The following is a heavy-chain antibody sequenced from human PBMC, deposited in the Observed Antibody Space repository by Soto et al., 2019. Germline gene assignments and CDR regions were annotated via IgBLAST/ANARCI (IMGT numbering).Heavy chain of an antibody. CDR2: INPSGGST. Sequence: GASSEGLCKASGYTFTSYYMHWVRQAPGQGLEWMGIINPSGGSTSYAQKFQGRVTMTRDKSTSTAYMELSSLTSDDTAMYFCARGPLVVLNYFESWGQGTLVTVSS. CDR3: ARGPLVVLNYFES. V-gene: IGHV1-46*01. CDR1: GYTFTSYY. J-gene: IGHJ4*02.